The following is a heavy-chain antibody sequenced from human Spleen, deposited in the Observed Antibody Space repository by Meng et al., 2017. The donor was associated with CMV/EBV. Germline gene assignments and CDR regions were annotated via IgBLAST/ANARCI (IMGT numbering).Heavy chain of an antibody. CDR2: IYFSGTT. CDR3: ARQRAEAEFWSGYLVNWFDP. J-gene: IGHJ5*02. CDR1: GGSISDRSHH. V-gene: IGHV4-39*01. Sequence: SETLSLTCTVSGGSISDRSHHWSWIRQSPGKGPEWIGSIYFSGTTYYNPSLKTRVIISVDTSKNQFSLKLSSVTAADTAVYYCARQRAEAEFWSGYLVNWFDPWGQGTLVTVSS. D-gene: IGHD3-3*01.